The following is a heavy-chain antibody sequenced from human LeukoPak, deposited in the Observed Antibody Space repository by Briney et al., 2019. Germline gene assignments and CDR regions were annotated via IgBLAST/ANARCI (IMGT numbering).Heavy chain of an antibody. CDR1: EYSFTNYW. Sequence: RGESLKISCQGSEYSFTNYWIGWVRQMPGKGLEWVGIIYPGDSDTRYSPSFQGQVTISADKSISTAYLQWSSLKASDTAIYYCARRTDRAFWYLDYWGQGTLVTVSS. V-gene: IGHV5-51*01. CDR3: ARRTDRAFWYLDY. CDR2: IYPGDSDT. J-gene: IGHJ4*02.